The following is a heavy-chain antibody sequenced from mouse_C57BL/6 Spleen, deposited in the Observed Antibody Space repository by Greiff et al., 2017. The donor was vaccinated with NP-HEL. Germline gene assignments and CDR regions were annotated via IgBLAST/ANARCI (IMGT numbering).Heavy chain of an antibody. CDR2: ISNGGGST. Sequence: EVKLVESGGGLVQPGGSLKLSCAASGFTFSDYYMYWVRQTPEKRLEWVAYISNGGGSTYYPDTVKGRFTISRDNAKNTLYLQLSRLKSEDTAMYYCARHLRGLFDDWGKGTTLTVSS. D-gene: IGHD1-1*01. CDR1: GFTFSDYY. CDR3: ARHLRGLFDD. V-gene: IGHV5-12*01. J-gene: IGHJ2*01.